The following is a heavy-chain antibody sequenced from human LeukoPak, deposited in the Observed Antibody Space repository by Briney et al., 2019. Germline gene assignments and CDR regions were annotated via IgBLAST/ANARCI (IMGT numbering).Heavy chain of an antibody. J-gene: IGHJ3*02. V-gene: IGHV4-31*03. CDR2: IYYSGST. Sequence: SETLSLTCTVSGGSLSSGGYYWSWIRQHPGKGLEWIGYIYYSGSTYYNPSLKSRVTISVDTSKNQFSLKSSSVTAADTAVYYCARVENVIYYDSRAGAFDIWGQGTMVTVS. CDR3: ARVENVIYYDSRAGAFDI. D-gene: IGHD3-22*01. CDR1: GGSLSSGGYY.